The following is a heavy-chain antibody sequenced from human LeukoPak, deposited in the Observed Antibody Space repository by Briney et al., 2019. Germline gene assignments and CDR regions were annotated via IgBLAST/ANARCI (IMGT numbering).Heavy chain of an antibody. CDR3: AKGTAMAASFDY. CDR1: GFTFSSYG. V-gene: IGHV3-30*18. J-gene: IGHJ4*02. Sequence: GRSLRLSCAASGFTFSSYGMHWVRQAPGKGLEWVAVISYDGSNKYYADSVKGRFAISRDNSKNTLYLRMNSLRAEDTAVYYCAKGTAMAASFDYWGQGTLVTVSS. D-gene: IGHD5-18*01. CDR2: ISYDGSNK.